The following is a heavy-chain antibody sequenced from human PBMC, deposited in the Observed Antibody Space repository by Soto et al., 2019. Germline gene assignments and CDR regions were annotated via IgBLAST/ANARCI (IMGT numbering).Heavy chain of an antibody. CDR2: IGCDGSNK. CDR1: GFTFSSYG. V-gene: IGHV3-33*01. D-gene: IGHD3-10*01. CDR3: ASIACYYGPRDVDY. Sequence: GGSLRLSCAASGFTFSSYGMHWVRQAPGKGLEWVAVIGCDGSNKYYADSVKGRFTISRDNSKNTLYLQMNSLRAEDTAVYYCASIACYYGPRDVDYWGQGTLVTVSS. J-gene: IGHJ4*02.